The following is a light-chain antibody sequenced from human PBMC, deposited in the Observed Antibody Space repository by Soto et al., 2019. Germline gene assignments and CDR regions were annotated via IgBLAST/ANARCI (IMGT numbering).Light chain of an antibody. Sequence: DIQMTQSPSSLSASVGDRVTITCQASQDINNYLNWYQQKPGKAPQLLIYDASNLQTGVPSRFRGSGSGTDFSFTISSLQPEDFATYYCQQYYNLPIAFGQGTRLEIK. CDR3: QQYYNLPIA. J-gene: IGKJ5*01. CDR2: DAS. V-gene: IGKV1-33*01. CDR1: QDINNY.